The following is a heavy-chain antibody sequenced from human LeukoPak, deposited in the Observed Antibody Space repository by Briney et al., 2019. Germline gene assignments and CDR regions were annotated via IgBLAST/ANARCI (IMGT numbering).Heavy chain of an antibody. V-gene: IGHV4-59*08. CDR1: GGSISSYY. CDR2: IYYSGST. Sequence: SETLSLTCTVSGGSISSYYWSWIRQPPGKGLEWIGYIYYSGSTNYNPSLKSRVTISVDTSKNQFSLKLSSVTAADTAVYYCASAYRFDAFDIWGQGTMVTVSS. D-gene: IGHD1-14*01. J-gene: IGHJ3*02. CDR3: ASAYRFDAFDI.